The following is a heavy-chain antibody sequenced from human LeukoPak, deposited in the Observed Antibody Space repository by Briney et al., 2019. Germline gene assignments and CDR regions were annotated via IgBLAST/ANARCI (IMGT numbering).Heavy chain of an antibody. D-gene: IGHD3-3*01. J-gene: IGHJ4*02. CDR1: GFTFSSYA. V-gene: IGHV3-23*01. CDR2: ISGSGGST. CDR3: AKDYDFWSGNYFDY. Sequence: GGSLRLSCAASGFTFSSYAMSWVRQAPGKGLEWVSAISGSGGSTYYADSVRGRFTISRDNSKNTLYLQMNSLRAEDTAVYYCAKDYDFWSGNYFDYWGQGTLVTVSS.